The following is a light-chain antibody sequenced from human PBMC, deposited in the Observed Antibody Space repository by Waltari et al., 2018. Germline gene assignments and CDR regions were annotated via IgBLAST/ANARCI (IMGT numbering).Light chain of an antibody. J-gene: IGKJ4*01. CDR1: QSVTNN. Sequence: EIVMTQSPATLSLSPGERATLSCRASQSVTNNLAGYQQKPGQAPRLLIYRASTRATRIPARISGSGSGTEFTLTISSLQSEDFAVYYCQQYNNWPLTFGGGTKVEIK. CDR2: RAS. V-gene: IGKV3-15*01. CDR3: QQYNNWPLT.